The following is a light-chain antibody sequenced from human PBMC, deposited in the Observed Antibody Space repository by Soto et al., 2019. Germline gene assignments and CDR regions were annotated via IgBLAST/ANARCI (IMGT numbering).Light chain of an antibody. CDR2: GAS. Sequence: EIVLTQSPGTLSLSPGERATLSCRASQSVSSSYLAWYQQKPGQAPRLLIYGASSRATGIPDRFSGSWSGTDFTLTISRLEPEDFAVYYGQQYGSRGFGQGTKVEIK. J-gene: IGKJ1*01. CDR1: QSVSSSY. V-gene: IGKV3-20*01. CDR3: QQYGSRG.